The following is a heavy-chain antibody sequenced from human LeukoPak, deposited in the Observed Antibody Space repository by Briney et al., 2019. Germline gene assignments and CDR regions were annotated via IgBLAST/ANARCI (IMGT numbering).Heavy chain of an antibody. V-gene: IGHV4-39*01. CDR1: GGSISSSSYY. D-gene: IGHD2-15*01. J-gene: IGHJ5*02. Sequence: SETLSLTCSVSGGSISSSSYYWGWIRQPPGKGLEWIGTIYYGGRTYYNPSLKSRVTMPVDTSKNQFSLSLSSVTAADTAVYYCARPLTYCSGGSCYGNWFDPWGQGTLVTVSS. CDR2: IYYGGRT. CDR3: ARPLTYCSGGSCYGNWFDP.